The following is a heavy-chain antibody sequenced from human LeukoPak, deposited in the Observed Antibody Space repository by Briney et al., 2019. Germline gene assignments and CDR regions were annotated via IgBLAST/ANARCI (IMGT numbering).Heavy chain of an antibody. D-gene: IGHD5-12*01. V-gene: IGHV3-23*01. CDR2: ISGSGGST. Sequence: GGSLRLPCAASGFTFSSYAMSWVRQAPGKGLEWVSAISGSGGSTYYADSVKGRFTISRDNAKNTLYLQMNSLRAEDTAVYYCARESKYSGYPFDYWGQGTLVTVSS. CDR1: GFTFSSYA. CDR3: ARESKYSGYPFDY. J-gene: IGHJ4*02.